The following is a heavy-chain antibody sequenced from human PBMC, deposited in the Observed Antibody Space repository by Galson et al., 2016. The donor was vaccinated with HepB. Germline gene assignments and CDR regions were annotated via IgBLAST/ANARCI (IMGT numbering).Heavy chain of an antibody. CDR1: GGSIRSDNYY. CDR2: IYHSGST. D-gene: IGHD1-26*01. J-gene: IGHJ4*02. CDR3: ASLAYSGYDSPGSFDY. Sequence: TLSLTCTVSGGSIRSDNYYWSWIRQPPGKGLEFIAYIYHSGSTYYNASLKSRVSISMDKSRNQISLRLSSVTVADTAVYYCASLAYSGYDSPGSFDYWGQGTLVTVSS. V-gene: IGHV4-30-4*01.